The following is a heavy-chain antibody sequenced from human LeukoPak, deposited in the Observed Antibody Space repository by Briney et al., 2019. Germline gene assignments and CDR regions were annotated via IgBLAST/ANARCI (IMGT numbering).Heavy chain of an antibody. CDR2: ISANGGET. CDR3: AKRYYDFPLDY. J-gene: IGHJ4*02. D-gene: IGHD3-3*01. V-gene: IGHV3-23*01. CDR1: GFTFSIYA. Sequence: GGSLRLSCAASGFTFSIYAVNWVRQAPGKGLEWVSSISANGGETHYADSVKGRFTISRDNSKNTLYLQINNPRVEDTAVYYCAKRYYDFPLDYWGQGTLVAVSS.